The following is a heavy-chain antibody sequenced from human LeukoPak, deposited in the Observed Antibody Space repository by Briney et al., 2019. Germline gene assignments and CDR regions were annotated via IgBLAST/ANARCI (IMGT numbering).Heavy chain of an antibody. J-gene: IGHJ6*02. Sequence: GGSLRLSCAASGFTFSSYALHWVRQAPVKGLEWVAVISNDETNKYYADSVKGRFTISRDNSKNTLYLQMNSLRPEDTAVYYCARDSGRYISGQGPYYYHGMDVWGQGTTVTVSS. CDR2: ISNDETNK. CDR1: GFTFSSYA. D-gene: IGHD6-19*01. CDR3: ARDSGRYISGQGPYYYHGMDV. V-gene: IGHV3-30-3*01.